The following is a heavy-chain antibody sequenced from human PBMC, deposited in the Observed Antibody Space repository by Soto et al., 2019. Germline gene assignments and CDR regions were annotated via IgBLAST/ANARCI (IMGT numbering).Heavy chain of an antibody. CDR1: GFTFNNYG. J-gene: IGHJ4*02. V-gene: IGHV3-21*01. CDR3: AREDSIIIPAVSDF. CDR2: VSKSGYA. D-gene: IGHD3-22*01. Sequence: GGSLRLSCTVSGFTFNNYGINWVRQAPGKGLEWVSSVSKSGYAYYSDSVRGRFTISRDNAKNSVSLQMNTLRVEDTAVYYCAREDSIIIPAVSDFWGQGTLVTVSS.